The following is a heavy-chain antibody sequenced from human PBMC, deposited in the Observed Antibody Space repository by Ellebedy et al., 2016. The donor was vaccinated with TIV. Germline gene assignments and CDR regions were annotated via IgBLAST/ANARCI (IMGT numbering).Heavy chain of an antibody. V-gene: IGHV4-59*08. CDR2: IHYSGST. Sequence: PSETLSLTCTVSGGSISFYFWSWIRQSPGKGLEWIGFIHYSGSTIYNPSLKSRVTISVDTSKSQCPLKLSSVTAADTAVYYCARRLVAGSPNSFDMWGQGTMVTVSS. CDR3: ARRLVAGSPNSFDM. J-gene: IGHJ3*02. CDR1: GGSISFYF. D-gene: IGHD6-19*01.